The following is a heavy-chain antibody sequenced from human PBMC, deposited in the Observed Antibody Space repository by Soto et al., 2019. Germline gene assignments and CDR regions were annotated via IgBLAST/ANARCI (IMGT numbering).Heavy chain of an antibody. J-gene: IGHJ6*02. CDR3: GRLPLTYSYGHAKDV. D-gene: IGHD5-18*01. V-gene: IGHV5-10-1*01. CDR2: IDPSDSYT. CDR1: GYSFTSDC. Sequence: GAALKVSCKGSGYSFTSDCISWVRQMPGKGLEGMGRIDPSDSYTNYSPSFQGHVTISADKSISTAYLQWSILKASETAMYYCGRLPLTYSYGHAKDVWGHGTTVTVSS.